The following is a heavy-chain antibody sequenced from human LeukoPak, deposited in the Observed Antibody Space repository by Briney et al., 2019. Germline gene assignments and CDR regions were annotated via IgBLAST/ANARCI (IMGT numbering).Heavy chain of an antibody. Sequence: ALVKVSCKASGGTFSSYAISWVRQAPGQGLEWMGRVIPILGIANYAQKFQGRVTITADKSTSTAYMELSSLRSEDTAVYYCARVSWFDPWGQGTLVTVSS. J-gene: IGHJ5*02. CDR2: VIPILGIA. CDR1: GGTFSSYA. CDR3: ARVSWFDP. V-gene: IGHV1-69*04.